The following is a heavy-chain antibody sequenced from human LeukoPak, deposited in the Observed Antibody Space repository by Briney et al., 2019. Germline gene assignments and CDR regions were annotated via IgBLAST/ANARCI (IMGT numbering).Heavy chain of an antibody. V-gene: IGHV3-23*01. CDR3: AKDAPTVRGYYGSGSYYWLYFDY. CDR1: GFTFSSYA. J-gene: IGHJ4*02. D-gene: IGHD3-10*01. CDR2: ISGSGGST. Sequence: GGSLRLSCAASGFTFSSYAMSWVRQAPGKGLEWVSAISGSGGSTYYADSVKGRFTISRDNSKNTLYLQMNSLRAEDTAVYYCAKDAPTVRGYYGSGSYYWLYFDYWGQGTLVTVSS.